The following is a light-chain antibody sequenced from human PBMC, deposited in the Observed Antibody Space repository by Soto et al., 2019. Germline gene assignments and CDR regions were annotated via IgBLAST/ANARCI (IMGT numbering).Light chain of an antibody. CDR2: GAS. V-gene: IGKV3-15*01. J-gene: IGKJ5*01. Sequence: ETVMTQSPATLSVSPGERATLSCRASQSVSSNLAWYQQKSGQAPRLLIYGASSRATGIPVRFSGSGSGTDFTLTISSLQPEDFAVYYCQQYDNSPLTFGQGTRLEIK. CDR3: QQYDNSPLT. CDR1: QSVSSN.